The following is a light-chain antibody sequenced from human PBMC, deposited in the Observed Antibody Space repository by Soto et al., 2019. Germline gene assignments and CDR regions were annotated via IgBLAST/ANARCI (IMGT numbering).Light chain of an antibody. CDR2: NNN. CDR1: NSNIGTNA. J-gene: IGLJ3*02. V-gene: IGLV1-44*01. CDR3: ATWDDTLRTWV. Sequence: QSVLTQPPSASGTPGQRVTISCSGSNSNIGTNAVNWYQQIPGTAPKLLIYNNNQRPSGVPDRFSGSKSGTSASLAISGLQYEDEADYPCATWDDTLRTWVFGGGTKLTVL.